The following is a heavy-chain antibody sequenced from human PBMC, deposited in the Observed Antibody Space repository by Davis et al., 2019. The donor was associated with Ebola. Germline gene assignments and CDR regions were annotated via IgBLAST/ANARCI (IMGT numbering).Heavy chain of an antibody. Sequence: MPSETLSLTCAVSGGSFSPYYWSWFRQSPGKGLEWIGEMNHSGSTTYNPSLKSRASISVDTSKNQFLLNLSSVTAADTAVYYCARGVGAARPVFASWGQGTLVSVSS. CDR2: MNHSGST. V-gene: IGHV4-34*01. D-gene: IGHD6-6*01. CDR1: GGSFSPYY. J-gene: IGHJ4*02. CDR3: ARGVGAARPVFAS.